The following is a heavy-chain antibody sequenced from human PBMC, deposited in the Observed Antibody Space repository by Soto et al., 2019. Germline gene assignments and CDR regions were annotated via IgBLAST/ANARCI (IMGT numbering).Heavy chain of an antibody. J-gene: IGHJ4*02. CDR3: AKTARFITRSVGYYFDY. CDR1: GFTFSSYA. CDR2: ISGSGGST. V-gene: IGHV3-23*01. Sequence: GGSLRLSCAASGFTFSSYAMSWVRQAPGKGLEWVSAISGSGGSTYYADSVKGRFTISRDNSKNTLYLQMNSLRAEDTAVYYCAKTARFITRSVGYYFDYWGQGTLVTVSS. D-gene: IGHD3-22*01.